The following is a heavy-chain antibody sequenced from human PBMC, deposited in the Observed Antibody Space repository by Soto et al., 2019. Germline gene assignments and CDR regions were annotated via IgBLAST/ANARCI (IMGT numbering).Heavy chain of an antibody. CDR1: GGSITSSC. CDR3: ARSMSAAPYYFDS. J-gene: IGHJ4*02. Sequence: QVQLQESGPGLVKPSETLSLTCSVSGGSITSSCWTWIRQPPGKGLEWIGYLCHSGTTRYSPSLKSRVPISLDTSKNQFSLELGSVTAADTAVYYCARSMSAAPYYFDSWGQGTLVTVSS. CDR2: LCHSGTT. D-gene: IGHD6-13*01. V-gene: IGHV4-59*01.